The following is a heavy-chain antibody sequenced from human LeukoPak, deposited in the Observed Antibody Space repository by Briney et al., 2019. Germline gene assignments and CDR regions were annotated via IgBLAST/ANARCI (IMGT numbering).Heavy chain of an antibody. V-gene: IGHV3-74*01. CDR2: INTDGSTT. J-gene: IGHJ4*02. CDR3: AKDLSDPVMVIES. D-gene: IGHD5-18*01. Sequence: GGSLRLSCAASGFTFSSYWMHWVRQAPGKGLVWVSRINTDGSTTTYADPVKGRFTISRDNAKNTLYLQMNSLRAEDTAVYYCAKDLSDPVMVIESWGQGTLVTVSS. CDR1: GFTFSSYW.